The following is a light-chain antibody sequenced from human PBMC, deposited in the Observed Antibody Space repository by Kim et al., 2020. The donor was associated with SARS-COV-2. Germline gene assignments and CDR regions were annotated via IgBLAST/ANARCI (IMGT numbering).Light chain of an antibody. J-gene: IGKJ1*01. CDR2: KAS. CDR1: QYITRR. Sequence: ASVGDRVTITCRASQYITRRLAWYQQKPEKAPKVLISKASTLESGVPSTFSGSGSGTDFTLTISSLQPEDFATYYCQQFYFYPRTFGQGTKVDIK. CDR3: QQFYFYPRT. V-gene: IGKV1-5*03.